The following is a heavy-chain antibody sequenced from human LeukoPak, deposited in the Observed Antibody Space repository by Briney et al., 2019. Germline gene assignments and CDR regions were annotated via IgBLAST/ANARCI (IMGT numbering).Heavy chain of an antibody. D-gene: IGHD3-22*01. Sequence: SETLSLTCAVYGGSFSGYYWSWIRQPPGKGLEWIGEINHSGSTNYNPSLKSRVTMSVDTSKNQFSLKLSSVTAADTAVYYCARGVYYYDSSGYRFDPWGQGTLVTVSS. CDR1: GGSFSGYY. V-gene: IGHV4-34*01. CDR3: ARGVYYYDSSGYRFDP. J-gene: IGHJ5*02. CDR2: INHSGST.